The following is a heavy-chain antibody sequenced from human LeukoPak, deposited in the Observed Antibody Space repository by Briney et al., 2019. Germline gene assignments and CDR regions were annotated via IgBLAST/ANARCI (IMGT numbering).Heavy chain of an antibody. J-gene: IGHJ4*02. CDR3: ARGGPTYYDILTGTPLFDY. CDR1: GYTFTSYG. V-gene: IGHV1-18*01. CDR2: ISAYNGNT. D-gene: IGHD3-9*01. Sequence: ASVTVSCKASGYTFTSYGISWVRQAPGQGLEWMGWISAYNGNTNYAQKLQGRVTMTTDTSTSTAYMELRSLRSDDTAVYYCARGGPTYYDILTGTPLFDYWGQGTLVTVSS.